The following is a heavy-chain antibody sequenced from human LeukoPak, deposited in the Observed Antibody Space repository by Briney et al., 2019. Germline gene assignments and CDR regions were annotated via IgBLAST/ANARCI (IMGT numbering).Heavy chain of an antibody. V-gene: IGHV3-23*01. Sequence: GWALRLSCAASGFTYSNYVMSWVRQAPGKGLEGVSAIIGSVGRTYDAYTVKGRFTISRDNSKNTLYLQMICLRAEDTAVYYCAKDHSAVAGYYGMDVWGQGTTVTVSS. CDR2: IIGSVGRT. CDR1: GFTYSNYV. D-gene: IGHD6-19*01. CDR3: AKDHSAVAGYYGMDV. J-gene: IGHJ6*02.